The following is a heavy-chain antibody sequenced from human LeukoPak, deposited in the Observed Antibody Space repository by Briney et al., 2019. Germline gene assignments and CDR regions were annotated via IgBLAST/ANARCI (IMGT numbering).Heavy chain of an antibody. D-gene: IGHD3-10*01. Sequence: PSETLSLTCAVYGGSFSGYYWSWIRQPPGKGLEWIGGINHSGSTNYNPSLKSRVTISVDTSKNQFSLKLSSVTAADTAVYYCARGPRTYYYGSGRSNWFDPWGQGTLVTVSS. CDR2: INHSGST. CDR1: GGSFSGYY. J-gene: IGHJ5*02. CDR3: ARGPRTYYYGSGRSNWFDP. V-gene: IGHV4-34*01.